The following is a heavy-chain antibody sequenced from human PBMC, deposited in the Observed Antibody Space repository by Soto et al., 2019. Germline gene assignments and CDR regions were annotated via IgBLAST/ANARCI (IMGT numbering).Heavy chain of an antibody. Sequence: GGSLRLSCAASGFTFSSYSMNWVRQAPGKGLEWVSSISSSSSYIYYADSVKGRFTISRDNAKNSLYLQMNSLRAEDTAVYYCARDLTLPPYYYDSSVFDYWGQGTLVTVSS. CDR1: GFTFSSYS. CDR2: ISSSSSYI. D-gene: IGHD3-22*01. V-gene: IGHV3-21*01. J-gene: IGHJ4*02. CDR3: ARDLTLPPYYYDSSVFDY.